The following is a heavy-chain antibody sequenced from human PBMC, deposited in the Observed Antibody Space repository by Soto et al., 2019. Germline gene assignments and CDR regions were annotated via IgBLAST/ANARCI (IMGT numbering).Heavy chain of an antibody. CDR2: FHPGESDT. CDR1: GYTFTNYW. J-gene: IGHJ6*02. CDR3: ARHEATYYNFYGMDV. Sequence: GESLKISCKGSGYTFTNYWITWVRQKPGKGLEWVGSFHPGESDTRYSPSFQGQVTISADRSLATAYLQWSSLQAADTAIYYCARHEATYYNFYGMDVWGQGTTVTVSS. V-gene: IGHV5-51*01.